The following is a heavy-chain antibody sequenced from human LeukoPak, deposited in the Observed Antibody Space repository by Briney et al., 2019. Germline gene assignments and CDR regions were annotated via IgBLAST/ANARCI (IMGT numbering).Heavy chain of an antibody. D-gene: IGHD1-26*01. CDR2: LYSGGST. V-gene: IGHV3-53*01. Sequence: GGSLRLSCAASGFTVSRNYMSWVRQAPGKGLEWVSVLYSGGSTNYADSVKGRFTISRDNSKNTLYLQMNSLRAEDTAVYYCAKALTVGATPDDAFDIWGQGTMVTVSS. CDR1: GFTVSRNY. CDR3: AKALTVGATPDDAFDI. J-gene: IGHJ3*02.